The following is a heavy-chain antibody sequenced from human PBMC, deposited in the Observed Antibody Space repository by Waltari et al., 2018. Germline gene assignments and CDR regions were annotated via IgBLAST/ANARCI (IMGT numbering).Heavy chain of an antibody. J-gene: IGHJ4*02. CDR1: GCSLSSGSYY. V-gene: IGHV4-61*02. Sequence: QVQLQESGPGLVKPSQTLSPTCPVPGCSLSSGSYYWRWIRQPAGKGLEWIGRIYTSGSTNYNPSLKSRVTISVDTSKNQFSLKLSSVTAADTAVYYCAREGREYFDYWGQGTLVTVSS. CDR3: AREGREYFDY. CDR2: IYTSGST.